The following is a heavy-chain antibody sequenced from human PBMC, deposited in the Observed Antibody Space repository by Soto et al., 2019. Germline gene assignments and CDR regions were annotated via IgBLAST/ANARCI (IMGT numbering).Heavy chain of an antibody. J-gene: IGHJ5*02. CDR3: AKEVLGHYSPNWFDP. CDR1: GFTFSSYG. V-gene: IGHV3-30*18. CDR2: ISYDGSNK. D-gene: IGHD4-4*01. Sequence: GGSLRLSCAASGFTFSSYGMHWVRQAPGKGLEWVAVISYDGSNKYYADSVKGRFTISRDNSKNTLYLQMNSLRAEDTAVYYCAKEVLGHYSPNWFDPWGQGTLVTVSS.